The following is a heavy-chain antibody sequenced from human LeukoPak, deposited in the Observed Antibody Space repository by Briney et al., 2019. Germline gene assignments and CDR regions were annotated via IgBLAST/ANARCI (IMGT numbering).Heavy chain of an antibody. D-gene: IGHD3-22*01. J-gene: IGHJ4*02. CDR3: AKDGYYYDSSGYYYEPYYFDY. Sequence: GGSLRPSCAASGFTFSSYAMSWVRQAPGKGLEWVSAISGSGGSTYYADSVKGRFTISRDNSKNTLYLQMNSLRAEDTAVYYCAKDGYYYDSSGYYYEPYYFDYWGQGTLVTVSS. V-gene: IGHV3-23*01. CDR1: GFTFSSYA. CDR2: ISGSGGST.